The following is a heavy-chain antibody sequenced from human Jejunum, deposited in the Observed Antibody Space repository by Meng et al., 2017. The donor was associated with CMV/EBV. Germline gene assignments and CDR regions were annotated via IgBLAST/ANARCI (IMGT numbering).Heavy chain of an antibody. Sequence: SLTCTVSGGSFSDYYWTWIRQFPGKGLEWIGYVFYTGSTNYNPSLESRVSMSVDTSKKQFSLKLSSVTAADTAVYYCARNPGMDVWGQGTTVTVSS. CDR2: VFYTGST. J-gene: IGHJ6*02. CDR1: GGSFSDYY. CDR3: ARNPGMDV. V-gene: IGHV4-59*13. D-gene: IGHD1-14*01.